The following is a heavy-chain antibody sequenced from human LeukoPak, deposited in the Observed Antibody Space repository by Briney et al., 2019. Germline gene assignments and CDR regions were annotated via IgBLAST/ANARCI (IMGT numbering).Heavy chain of an antibody. D-gene: IGHD4/OR15-4a*01. CDR2: IIPIFGTA. CDR3: ARDPGDYGEVFDY. J-gene: IGHJ4*02. CDR1: GGTFSSYA. V-gene: IGHV1-69*05. Sequence: ASVKVSCKASGGTFSSYAISWVRQAPGQGLEWMGRIIPIFGTANYAQKFQGRVTITTDESTSTAYMELSSLRSEDTAVYYCARDPGDYGEVFDYWGQGTLVTVSS.